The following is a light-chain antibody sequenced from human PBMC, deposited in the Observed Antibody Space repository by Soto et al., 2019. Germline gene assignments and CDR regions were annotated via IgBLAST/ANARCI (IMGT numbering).Light chain of an antibody. CDR3: AAWDDSLNGWV. CDR1: SFNIGSKT. J-gene: IGLJ3*02. Sequence: QSVLTQSPSASGTPGQRVTISCSGSSFNIGSKTVNWYQQLPGTAPKLLIYNNYQRPSGVPDRFSGSKSGTSASLAISGLQSEDEADYYCAAWDDSLNGWVFGGGTKLTVL. CDR2: NNY. V-gene: IGLV1-44*01.